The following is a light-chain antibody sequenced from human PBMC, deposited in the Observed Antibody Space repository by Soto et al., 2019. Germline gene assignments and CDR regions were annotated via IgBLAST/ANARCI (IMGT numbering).Light chain of an antibody. Sequence: QSVLTQPPSVSGTPGLRVTISCSGGSSNIWSDTVNWYQQLPGAAPKLLIFNDDQRPSGVPDRFSGSRSGTSASLVISGLQSDDEADYFCSTWDGSLNGWVFGGGTKLTVL. V-gene: IGLV1-44*01. CDR1: SSNIWSDT. CDR2: NDD. J-gene: IGLJ3*02. CDR3: STWDGSLNGWV.